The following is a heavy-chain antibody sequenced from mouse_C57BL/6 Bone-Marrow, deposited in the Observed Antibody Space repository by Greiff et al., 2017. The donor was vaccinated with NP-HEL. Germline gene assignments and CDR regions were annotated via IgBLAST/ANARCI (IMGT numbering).Heavy chain of an antibody. Sequence: VQLQQPGAELVKPGASVKLSCKASGYTFTSYWMHWVKQRPGQGLEWIGMIHPNSGSNNYNEKFKSKATLTVDKSSSTAYMQLSSLTSEDSAVYYCARSTTVVALYYYAMDYWGQGTSVTVSS. CDR2: IHPNSGSN. CDR1: GYTFTSYW. J-gene: IGHJ4*01. D-gene: IGHD1-1*01. CDR3: ARSTTVVALYYYAMDY. V-gene: IGHV1-64*01.